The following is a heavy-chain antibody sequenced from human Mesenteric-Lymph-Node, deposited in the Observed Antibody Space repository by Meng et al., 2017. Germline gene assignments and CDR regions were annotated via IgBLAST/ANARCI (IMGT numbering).Heavy chain of an antibody. Sequence: SETLSLTCTVSGASFSNGDYWWGWIRQPPGKGLEWIGSIYYSGRTSYNPSLKSRVTMSGDTSKNQFSLRLPSVTAADTAVYYCARAVWVPTVVTQHDAFDIWGQGTMVTVSS. V-gene: IGHV4-39*07. CDR2: IYYSGRT. CDR3: ARAVWVPTVVTQHDAFDI. CDR1: GASFSNGDYW. J-gene: IGHJ3*02. D-gene: IGHD4-23*01.